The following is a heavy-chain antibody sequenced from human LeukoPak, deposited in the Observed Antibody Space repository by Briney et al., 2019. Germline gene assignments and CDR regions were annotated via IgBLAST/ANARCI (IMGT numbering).Heavy chain of an antibody. CDR1: GYTFTSYY. V-gene: IGHV1-46*01. CDR3: ARGSPAGWFDP. CDR2: INPSGGST. Sequence: GASVKVSCKASGYTFTSYYMHWVRQAPGQGLEWMGIINPSGGSTSYAQKFQGRVTMTTDTSTSTAYMEPRSLRSDDTAVYYCARGSPAGWFDPWGQGTLVTVSS. J-gene: IGHJ5*02.